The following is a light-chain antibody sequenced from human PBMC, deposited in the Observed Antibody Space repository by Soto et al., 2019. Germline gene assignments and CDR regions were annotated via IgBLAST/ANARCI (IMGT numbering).Light chain of an antibody. CDR2: LRS. Sequence: DIVMTQPPLSLPVTPGEPASISCRSSQSLLHSNGYTYLDWYLQKPGQSPQLLIYLRSNRASGVPDRFSGSGSGTDFTLQISRVEAEDVWVYYCLQALQTPNTFGQGTKLEIK. CDR3: LQALQTPNT. J-gene: IGKJ2*01. CDR1: QSLLHSNGYTY. V-gene: IGKV2-28*01.